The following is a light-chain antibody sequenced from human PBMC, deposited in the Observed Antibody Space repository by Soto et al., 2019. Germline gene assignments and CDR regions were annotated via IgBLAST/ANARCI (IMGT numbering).Light chain of an antibody. CDR3: SSWDGSLNGPV. CDR1: TSNIGTNT. CDR2: SND. V-gene: IGLV1-44*01. J-gene: IGLJ2*01. Sequence: QSVLTQAPSASENPGQTIIISCSGGTSNIGTNTVNWYRQLPGTAPKLVIFSNDRRPSGVPDRFSGSKSGTSASLAISGLQSEDEADYYCSSWDGSLNGPVFGGGTKLTVL.